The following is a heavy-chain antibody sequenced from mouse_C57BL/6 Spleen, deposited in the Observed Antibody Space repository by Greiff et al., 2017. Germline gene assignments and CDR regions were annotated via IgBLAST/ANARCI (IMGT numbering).Heavy chain of an antibody. Sequence: QVQLQQSGAELVKPGASVKMSCKASGYTFTSYWITWVKQRPGQGLEWIGDIYPGSGSTNYNEKFKSKATLTVDTSSSTAYMQLSSLPSEDSAVYYCARFITTPYWYFDVWGTGTTVTVSS. V-gene: IGHV1-55*01. CDR1: GYTFTSYW. CDR2: IYPGSGST. J-gene: IGHJ1*03. CDR3: ARFITTPYWYFDV. D-gene: IGHD1-1*01.